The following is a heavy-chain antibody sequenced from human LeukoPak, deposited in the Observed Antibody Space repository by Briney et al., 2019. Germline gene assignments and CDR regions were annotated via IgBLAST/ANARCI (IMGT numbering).Heavy chain of an antibody. Sequence: GGSLRLSCAASGFSLSGYWMHWVRQAPGKGLVWVSRIGPDGTGITYADSVKGRYTISRDIAKNTVYLQMNSLRAEDAALYYCTRVQAGRSGLMDVWGRGTTVTVSS. V-gene: IGHV3-74*01. D-gene: IGHD2-8*02. CDR3: TRVQAGRSGLMDV. J-gene: IGHJ6*02. CDR1: GFSLSGYW. CDR2: IGPDGTGI.